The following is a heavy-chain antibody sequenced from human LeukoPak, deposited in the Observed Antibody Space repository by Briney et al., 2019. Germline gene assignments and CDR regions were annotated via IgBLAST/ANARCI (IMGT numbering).Heavy chain of an antibody. J-gene: IGHJ5*01. CDR3: ARAVTTSADS. Sequence: ASVQISCKASGYTFTSHFVHCVRQAPGQGLEWMGVISPRSGGTDLSQKFQGRVTLTRDTSTTTVYMKMSSLTYEDTAVYFCARAVTTSADSWGQGTLVTVSS. V-gene: IGHV1-46*01. D-gene: IGHD4-11*01. CDR1: GYTFTSHF. CDR2: ISPRSGGT.